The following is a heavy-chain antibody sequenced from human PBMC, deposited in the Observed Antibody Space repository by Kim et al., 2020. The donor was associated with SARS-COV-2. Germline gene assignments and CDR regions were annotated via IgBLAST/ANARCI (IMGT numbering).Heavy chain of an antibody. J-gene: IGHJ4*02. V-gene: IGHV7-4-1*02. Sequence: ASVKVSCKASGYTFTSYAMNWVRQAPGQGLEWMGWINTNTGNPTYAQGFTGRFVFSLDTSVSTAYLQISSLKAEDTAVYYCSVAVAGTTFDYWGQGTLVTVTS. D-gene: IGHD6-19*01. CDR1: GYTFTSYA. CDR2: INTNTGNP. CDR3: SVAVAGTTFDY.